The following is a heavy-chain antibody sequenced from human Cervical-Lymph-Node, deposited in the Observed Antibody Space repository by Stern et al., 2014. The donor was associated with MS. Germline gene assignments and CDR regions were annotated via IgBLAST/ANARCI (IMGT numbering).Heavy chain of an antibody. CDR1: GFTFSSYG. D-gene: IGHD3-3*01. J-gene: IGHJ6*02. CDR2: IWHDGSKK. Sequence: MQLVESGGGVVQPGRSLRLSCAASGFTFSSYGIHWVRQAPGKGLEWVAVIWHDGSKKYYAASVKGRFTISRDNSRNTVYLQVNSLRVEDTAFYYCARDTYDAFWSGDFGAHYYYFGMDVWGQGTTVTVSS. CDR3: ARDTYDAFWSGDFGAHYYYFGMDV. V-gene: IGHV3-33*01.